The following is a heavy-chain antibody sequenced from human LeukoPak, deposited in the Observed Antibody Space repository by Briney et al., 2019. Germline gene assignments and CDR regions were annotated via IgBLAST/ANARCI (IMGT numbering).Heavy chain of an antibody. CDR3: ARWGGYTDY. CDR1: GFTLSNYW. D-gene: IGHD3-16*01. J-gene: IGHJ4*02. CDR2: IKQDGGET. V-gene: IGHV3-7*01. Sequence: GGSLRLSCAASGFTLSNYWMIWVRQAPGKGLEWVAHIKQDGGETYYVDSVKGRFSIPRDNAKNSLYLQMDSLRAEDTAVYYCARWGGYTDYWGQGTLVTVSS.